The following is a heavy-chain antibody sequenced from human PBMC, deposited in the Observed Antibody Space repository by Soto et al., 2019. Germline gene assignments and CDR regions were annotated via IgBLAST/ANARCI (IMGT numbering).Heavy chain of an antibody. CDR2: ISWNSGDI. CDR1: GFSFDDYG. J-gene: IGHJ4*02. D-gene: IGHD2-2*03. V-gene: IGHV3-9*01. CDR3: ARDNDLDRDGPFDY. Sequence: EVQLVESGGGSVQPGRSLRLSCAASGFSFDDYGMHWVRQGPGKGLEWVSGISWNSGDIYYADSVKGRFTISRDHAKRSLYLQMHSLRTEDTALYYCARDNDLDRDGPFDYWGQGILVTVSS.